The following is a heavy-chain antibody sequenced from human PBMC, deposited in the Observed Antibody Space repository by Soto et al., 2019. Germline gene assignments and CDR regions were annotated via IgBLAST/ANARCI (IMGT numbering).Heavy chain of an antibody. CDR1: GYTFTSYY. D-gene: IGHD3-10*01. CDR2: INPSGGST. J-gene: IGHJ5*02. V-gene: IGHV1-46*01. Sequence: GASVKVSCKVSGYTFTSYYIHWVRQAPGQGLEWMGVINPSGGSTSYAQNFQGRVTMTRDTSTSTVYMELSSLRSEDTAVYYCARGTPVWFDPWGQGTLVTVSS. CDR3: ARGTPVWFDP.